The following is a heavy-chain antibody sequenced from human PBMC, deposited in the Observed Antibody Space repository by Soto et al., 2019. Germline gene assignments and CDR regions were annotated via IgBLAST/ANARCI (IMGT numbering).Heavy chain of an antibody. CDR3: ASLGYYDSSGYYYDAFDI. CDR1: GFTFSDYY. Sequence: QVQLVESGGGLVKPGGSLRLSCAASGFTFSDYYMSWIRQAPGKGLEWVSYISSSSSYIYYADSVKGRFTISRDNAKNSLYLQMNSLRAEDTAVYYCASLGYYDSSGYYYDAFDIWDQGTMVTVSS. J-gene: IGHJ3*02. V-gene: IGHV3-11*06. CDR2: ISSSSSYI. D-gene: IGHD3-22*01.